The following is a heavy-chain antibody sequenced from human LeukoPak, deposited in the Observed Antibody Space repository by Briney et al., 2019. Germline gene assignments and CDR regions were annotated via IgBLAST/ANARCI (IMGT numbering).Heavy chain of an antibody. V-gene: IGHV3-23*01. CDR1: GFTFSISA. CDR2: ISGSGGTT. D-gene: IGHD1-1*01. J-gene: IGHJ6*02. Sequence: PGGSLRLSCVASGFTFSISAMNWVRQAPGKGLEWVSTISGSGGTTDYADSVKGRFTISRDNCKNTLYLQMNSLRAEDTAIYYCAKGAMEDDYYYYGMDVWGQGTTVTVSS. CDR3: AKGAMEDDYYYYGMDV.